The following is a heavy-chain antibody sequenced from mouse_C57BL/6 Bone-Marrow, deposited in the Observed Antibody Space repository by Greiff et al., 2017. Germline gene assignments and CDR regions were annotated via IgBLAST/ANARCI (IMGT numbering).Heavy chain of an antibody. D-gene: IGHD1-1*01. Sequence: EVKLVESGGGLVKPGGSLKLSCAASGFTFSSYAMSWVRQTPETRLEWVATISDGGSYTYYPDNVKGRFTISRDNAKNNLYLQMSHLKSEDTAMYYCARDYYGSTFYWFDYWGQGTTLTVSS. V-gene: IGHV5-4*01. CDR2: ISDGGSYT. CDR1: GFTFSSYA. CDR3: ARDYYGSTFYWFDY. J-gene: IGHJ2*01.